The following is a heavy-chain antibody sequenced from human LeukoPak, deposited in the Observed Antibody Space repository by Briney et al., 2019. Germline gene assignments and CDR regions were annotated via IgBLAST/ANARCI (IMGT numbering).Heavy chain of an antibody. CDR3: AKDKGGYYGDYVFDY. D-gene: IGHD4-17*01. CDR2: ISGYSTYI. J-gene: IGHJ4*02. Sequence: GGSLRLSCAASGFTFSSYSMNWVRQAPGKGLEWVSSISGYSTYIYHADSVKGRFTISRDNAKNSLYLQMNSLRAEDTAVYYCAKDKGGYYGDYVFDYWGQGTLVTVSS. CDR1: GFTFSSYS. V-gene: IGHV3-21*01.